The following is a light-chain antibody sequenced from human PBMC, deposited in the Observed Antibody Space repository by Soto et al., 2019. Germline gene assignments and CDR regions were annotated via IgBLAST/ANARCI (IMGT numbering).Light chain of an antibody. J-gene: IGKJ1*01. CDR1: QSVTRNQ. Sequence: EIVLTQSPGTLSLSSGERATLSCRASQSVTRNQLAWFQQKPGQAPRLLIYGASNRATGIADRFSGSGSGTDFTLNISRLEPEGFAVYFCQQYGGLPRTFGQGAKVDIK. CDR3: QQYGGLPRT. CDR2: GAS. V-gene: IGKV3-20*01.